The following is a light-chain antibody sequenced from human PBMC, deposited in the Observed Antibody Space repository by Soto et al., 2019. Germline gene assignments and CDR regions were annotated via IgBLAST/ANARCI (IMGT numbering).Light chain of an antibody. J-gene: IGKJ1*01. CDR2: AAS. CDR1: QDIRNT. V-gene: IGKV1-6*01. Sequence: GARVAISCRASQDIRNTLAWYQQKPGEAPKLLIFAASNLQSGVPSRFSGSGSVTDFTLAITGLQPEDFATYYCLQYYNFSWTFGQGTKVDIK. CDR3: LQYYNFSWT.